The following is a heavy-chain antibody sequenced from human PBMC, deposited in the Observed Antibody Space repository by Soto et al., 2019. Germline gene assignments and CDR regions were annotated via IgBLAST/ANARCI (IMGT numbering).Heavy chain of an antibody. D-gene: IGHD3-22*01. V-gene: IGHV3-21*01. CDR2: ISSSSTYI. J-gene: IGHJ4*02. CDR3: ARPPHYYDSRGYYGY. CDR1: GFTFSSYS. Sequence: EVQLVESGGGLVKPGGSLRLSCAASGFTFSSYSMNWVRQAPGKGLEWVSSISSSSTYIYYADSVKGRFTISRDNAKNSLDLQMNSLRAEDTAVYYCARPPHYYDSRGYYGYWGQGTLVTVSS.